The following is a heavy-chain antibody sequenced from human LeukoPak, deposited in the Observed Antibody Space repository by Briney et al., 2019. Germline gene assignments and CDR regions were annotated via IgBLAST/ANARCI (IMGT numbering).Heavy chain of an antibody. Sequence: PGGSLRLSCAASGFTVSSNYMSWVRQAPGKGPEWVSDIYTGGSTYDADSVKGRFTISVDNSKNTLYLQMNSLRAEDTAVYYCASDNVMVRGVVYAFDIWGQGTMVTVSS. CDR3: ASDNVMVRGVVYAFDI. CDR1: GFTVSSNY. J-gene: IGHJ3*02. V-gene: IGHV3-66*01. CDR2: IYTGGST. D-gene: IGHD3-10*01.